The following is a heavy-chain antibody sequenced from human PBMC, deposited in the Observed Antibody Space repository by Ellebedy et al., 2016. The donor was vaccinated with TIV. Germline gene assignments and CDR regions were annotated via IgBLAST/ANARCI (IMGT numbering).Heavy chain of an antibody. Sequence: GESLKISCAASGFTFRNYAMSWVRQAPGKGLEWVSDISGSGAGTYYADSVRGRFTISSDNSKNTLNLQMDGLRAEDTAIYYCAKAQTPYGDTIYFENWGQGTLVTVSS. CDR2: ISGSGAGT. D-gene: IGHD4-17*01. J-gene: IGHJ4*02. CDR3: AKAQTPYGDTIYFEN. CDR1: GFTFRNYA. V-gene: IGHV3-23*01.